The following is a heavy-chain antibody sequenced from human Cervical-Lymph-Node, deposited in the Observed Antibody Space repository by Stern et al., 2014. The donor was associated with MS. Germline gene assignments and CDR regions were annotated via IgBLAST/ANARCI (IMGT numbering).Heavy chain of an antibody. CDR3: AREEAGHRLGMMDV. J-gene: IGHJ6*02. Sequence: VQLVESGAEVKKPGASVKVSCKASGYTFTSYYIHWVRQAPGQGLEWMGKINPSGGNTSYAQKFQGRVTMTRDTSTSTVYMELSSLRSEDTAVYYCAREEAGHRLGMMDVWGQGTTVTVSS. CDR1: GYTFTSYY. D-gene: IGHD6-19*01. CDR2: INPSGGNT. V-gene: IGHV1-46*01.